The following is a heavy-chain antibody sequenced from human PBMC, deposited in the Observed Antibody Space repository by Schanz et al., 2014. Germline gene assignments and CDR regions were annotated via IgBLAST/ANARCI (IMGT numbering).Heavy chain of an antibody. CDR2: ISPYNGNT. D-gene: IGHD6-6*01. CDR1: GYSFTPFP. Sequence: QVQLVQSGAEVKKPGASVKVSCKASGYSFTPFPIHWVRQAPGQRLEWMGWISPYNGNTNYAQKLQGRVTMTADTSTSTAYMDLRSLRSDDTAVYYCARDQSPYTNSSDVRYFDYWGQGSLVTVSS. J-gene: IGHJ4*02. V-gene: IGHV1-18*01. CDR3: ARDQSPYTNSSDVRYFDY.